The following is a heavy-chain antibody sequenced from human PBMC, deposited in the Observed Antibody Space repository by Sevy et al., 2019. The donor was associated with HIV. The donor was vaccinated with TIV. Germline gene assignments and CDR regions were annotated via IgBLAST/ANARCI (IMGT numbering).Heavy chain of an antibody. D-gene: IGHD4-17*01. CDR2: ISYDGRNK. J-gene: IGHJ5*02. CDR1: GFTFSSYA. CDR3: ARDQHDYAGNIRTGWFDP. Sequence: GGSLRLSCAASGFTFSSYAMHWVRQAPVKGLEWVAVISYDGRNKYYADSVKGRFTISRDNSKNTLHLQMNSLRAEDTAVYYCARDQHDYAGNIRTGWFDPWGQGTLVTVSS. V-gene: IGHV3-30*04.